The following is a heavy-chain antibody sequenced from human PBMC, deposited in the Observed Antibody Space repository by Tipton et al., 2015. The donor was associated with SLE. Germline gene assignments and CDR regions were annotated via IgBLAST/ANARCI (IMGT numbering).Heavy chain of an antibody. Sequence: SLRLSCAASGFTFSSYWMNWVRQAPGKGLVWVSRINSGESVTTYADSVKGRFTVSRDNAKNTLYLQMNSLRAEDTAVYYCARASYTTSRFDYWGQGTLVTVSS. V-gene: IGHV3-74*01. CDR3: ARASYTTSRFDY. J-gene: IGHJ4*02. D-gene: IGHD6-6*01. CDR1: GFTFSSYW. CDR2: INSGESVT.